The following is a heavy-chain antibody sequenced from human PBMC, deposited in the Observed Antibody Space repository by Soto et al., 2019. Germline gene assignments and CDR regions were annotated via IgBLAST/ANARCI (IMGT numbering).Heavy chain of an antibody. CDR1: GFAFGSHG. Sequence: QVQLVESGGGVVPPGRSLKLSCIASGFAFGSHGMHWVRQVSGKGLEWVAVISHDGQNQYYRESVKGRLTISRDNSKNSLFLEVHSLRVEDKAVYYCARERADIVVAPVATSGMDVWGQGTAVTVSS. J-gene: IGHJ6*02. CDR2: ISHDGQNQ. D-gene: IGHD2-2*01. CDR3: ARERADIVVAPVATSGMDV. V-gene: IGHV3-30*03.